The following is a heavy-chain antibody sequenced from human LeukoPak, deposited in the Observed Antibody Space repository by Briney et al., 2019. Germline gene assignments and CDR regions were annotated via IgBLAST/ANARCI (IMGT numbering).Heavy chain of an antibody. J-gene: IGHJ4*02. CDR3: TKTGGPWD. V-gene: IGHV3-53*01. D-gene: IGHD7-27*01. Sequence: GGSLRLSCAASGFTVSNSFMSWIRQAPGKGLEWVSVIYSDGTSYYADSVKARFSISRDNSKNSLYLQMNSLRVEDTAMYYCTKTGGPWDWGQGTLVTASS. CDR2: IYSDGTS. CDR1: GFTVSNSF.